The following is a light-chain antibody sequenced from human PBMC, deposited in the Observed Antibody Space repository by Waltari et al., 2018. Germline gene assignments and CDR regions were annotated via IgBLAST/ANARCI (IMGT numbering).Light chain of an antibody. V-gene: IGLV3-1*01. CDR1: KLGDKY. J-gene: IGLJ2*01. Sequence: SYELTQPPSVSVSPGRTASITCSGDKLGDKYACWYQQKTGRSPVRVIYQDSKRPSGIPVRFSGSNSGNAATLTISGTQAMDEADYYCQAWDSSTGVFGGGTKLTVL. CDR3: QAWDSSTGV. CDR2: QDS.